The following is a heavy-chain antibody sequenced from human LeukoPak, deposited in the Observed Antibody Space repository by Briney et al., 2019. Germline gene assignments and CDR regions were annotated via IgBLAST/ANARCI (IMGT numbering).Heavy chain of an antibody. CDR3: AKGAMIVDAFDI. V-gene: IGHV3-23*01. J-gene: IGHJ3*02. Sequence: PGGSLRLSCQASGFPFSTFPMSWVRQAPGKGLEWVSAISGSGGSTYYADSVKGRFTISRDNSKNTLYLQMNSLRAEDTAVYYCAKGAMIVDAFDIWGQGTMVTVSS. CDR1: GFPFSTFP. CDR2: ISGSGGST. D-gene: IGHD3-22*01.